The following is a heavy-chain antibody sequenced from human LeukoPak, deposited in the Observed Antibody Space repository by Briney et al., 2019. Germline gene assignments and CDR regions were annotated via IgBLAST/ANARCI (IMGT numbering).Heavy chain of an antibody. V-gene: IGHV4-38-2*01. J-gene: IGHJ4*02. CDR3: ARVSGSYYFDY. Sequence: WETLSLTCAVSGYSISSGYYWGWIRQPPGKGLECIGSIYHSGSTYYNQSLKSRVTISVDTSKNQFSLKLSSVTAADTAVYYCARVSGSYYFDYWGQGTLVTVSS. CDR2: IYHSGST. D-gene: IGHD1-26*01. CDR1: GYSISSGYY.